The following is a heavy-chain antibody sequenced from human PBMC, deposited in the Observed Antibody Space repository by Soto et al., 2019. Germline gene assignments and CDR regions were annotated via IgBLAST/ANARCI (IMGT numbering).Heavy chain of an antibody. Sequence: GSLRLSCAASGFTVSSNYMSWVRQAPGKGLEWVSVIYSGGSTYYADSVKGRFTISRDNSKNTLYLQMNSLRAEDTAVYYCARDSNYYYYMDVWGKGTTVTVSS. CDR2: IYSGGST. CDR1: GFTVSSNY. D-gene: IGHD4-4*01. V-gene: IGHV3-53*01. CDR3: ARDSNYYYYMDV. J-gene: IGHJ6*03.